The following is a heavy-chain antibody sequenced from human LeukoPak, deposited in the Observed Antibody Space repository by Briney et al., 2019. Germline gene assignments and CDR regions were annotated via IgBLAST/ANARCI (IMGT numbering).Heavy chain of an antibody. CDR2: ISGSGGST. V-gene: IGHV3-23*01. D-gene: IGHD5-18*01. CDR3: AKSDTAMVYFDY. CDR1: GFTFSSYA. J-gene: IGHJ4*02. Sequence: GGSLRLSCAASGFTFSSYAMSWVRQAPGKGLEWVSSISGSGGSTYFADSVKGRFTISRDNSKNTLYLQMNSLRAEDTAVYYCAKSDTAMVYFDYWGQGTLVTVSS.